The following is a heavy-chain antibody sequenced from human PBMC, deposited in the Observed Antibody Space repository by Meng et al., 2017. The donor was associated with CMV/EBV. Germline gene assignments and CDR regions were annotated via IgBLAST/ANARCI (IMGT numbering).Heavy chain of an antibody. D-gene: IGHD1-14*01. V-gene: IGHV4-30-4*08. CDR1: VSSLRSCLSS. CDR3: ARVTSRVAGAFDY. Sequence: SCPLLVHPSPPLSLPFPFPVSSLRSCLSSSPWFPPPPGTRLYCLCYLYSRGGTYYNPSLKSRVTISVDTSKNQFSLKLSSVTAADTAVYYCARVTSRVAGAFDYWGQGTLVTVSS. J-gene: IGHJ4*02. CDR2: LYSRGGT.